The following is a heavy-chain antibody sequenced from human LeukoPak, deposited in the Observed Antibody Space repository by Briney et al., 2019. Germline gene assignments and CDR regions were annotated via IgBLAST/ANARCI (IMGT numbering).Heavy chain of an antibody. CDR2: ISASGST. V-gene: IGHV4-4*07. CDR3: ARGRAARGAFDI. CDR1: NGSISIYY. J-gene: IGHJ3*02. Sequence: PSETLSLTCTVSNGSISIYYWSWVRQPAGKGLEWIGRISASGSTNYNPSLKSRVTMSVDTSKNQFSLKLSSVTAADTAVYYCARGRAARGAFDIWGQGTMVTVSS. D-gene: IGHD6-13*01.